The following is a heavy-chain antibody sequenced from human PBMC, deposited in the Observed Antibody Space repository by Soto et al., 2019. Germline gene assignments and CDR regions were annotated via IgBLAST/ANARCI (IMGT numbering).Heavy chain of an antibody. CDR2: IYYSGST. Sequence: QVQLQESGPGLVKPSQTLSLTCTVSGGSISSGGYYWSWIRQHPGKGLEWIGYIYYSGSTYYNPSLKSRVTISVDTSKNQFSLKLSSVTAADTAVYYCARAGDCSSTSCYTLFDYWGQGTLVTVSS. V-gene: IGHV4-31*03. CDR3: ARAGDCSSTSCYTLFDY. CDR1: GGSISSGGYY. J-gene: IGHJ4*02. D-gene: IGHD2-2*02.